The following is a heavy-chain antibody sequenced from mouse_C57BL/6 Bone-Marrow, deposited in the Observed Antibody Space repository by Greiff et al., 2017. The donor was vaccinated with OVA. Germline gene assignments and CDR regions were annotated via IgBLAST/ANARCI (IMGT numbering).Heavy chain of an antibody. CDR3: ARCPSYYGSSLDY. J-gene: IGHJ2*01. Sequence: VQLQQPGTELVKPGASVKLSCKAFGYTFTSYWMHWVKQRPGQGLEWIGNINPSNGGTNYNEKFKSKATLTVDKSSSTAYMQLSSLTSEDSAVYYCARCPSYYGSSLDYWGQGTTLTVSS. V-gene: IGHV1-53*01. CDR2: INPSNGGT. CDR1: GYTFTSYW. D-gene: IGHD1-1*01.